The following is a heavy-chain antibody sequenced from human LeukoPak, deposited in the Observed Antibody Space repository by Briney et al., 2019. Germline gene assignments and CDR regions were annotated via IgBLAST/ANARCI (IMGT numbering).Heavy chain of an antibody. CDR1: GGSIGSYY. J-gene: IGHJ4*02. V-gene: IGHV4-39*01. CDR3: ARTFGYSYGYLDY. Sequence: SETLSLTCTVSGGSIGSYYWSWIRQPPGRGLEWIGSIYYSGSTYYNSSLKSRVTISVDTSKNQFSLKLSSVTAADTAVYYCARTFGYSYGYLDYWGQGTLVTVSS. CDR2: IYYSGST. D-gene: IGHD5-18*01.